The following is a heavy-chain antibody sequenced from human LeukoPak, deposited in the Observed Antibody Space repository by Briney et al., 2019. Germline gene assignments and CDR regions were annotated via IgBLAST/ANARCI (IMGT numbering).Heavy chain of an antibody. J-gene: IGHJ3*02. Sequence: PSETLSLTCTVSGGSINIGGYFWSWVRQPAGKGLEWIGHIYTNGSTNYNPSLKSRVTMSVDTSKNQFSLKLSSVTAADTAVYYCARDRSGSYFGDDDAFDIWGQGTMVTVSS. CDR3: ARDRSGSYFGDDDAFDI. CDR1: GGSINIGGYF. V-gene: IGHV4-61*09. CDR2: IYTNGST. D-gene: IGHD1-26*01.